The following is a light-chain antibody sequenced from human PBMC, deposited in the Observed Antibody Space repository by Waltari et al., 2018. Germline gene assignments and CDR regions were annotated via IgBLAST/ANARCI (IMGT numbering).Light chain of an antibody. CDR3: QQYHIYSPWT. CDR1: QSIRSG. CDR2: KAS. J-gene: IGKJ1*01. V-gene: IGKV1-5*03. Sequence: DIQMTQSPSTLSASVGDRVTITCRASQSIRSGLAWYQQKPGKAPKILIYKASTLESGVQSRFSGSESGTEFTLTISSLQPDDFATYYCQQYHIYSPWTFGQGTKVEIK.